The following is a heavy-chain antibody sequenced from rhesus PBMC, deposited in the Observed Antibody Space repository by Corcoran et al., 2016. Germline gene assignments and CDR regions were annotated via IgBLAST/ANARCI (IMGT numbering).Heavy chain of an antibody. V-gene: IGHV4-76*01. CDR1: GYSISSGYD. CDR2: NNGSSGST. Sequence: QVQLQESGPGVVKPSETLSLTCAVSGYSISSGYDWSWIRQPPGKGLDGIGYNNGSSGSTNYNPALKNRVTISKDPSKNQFTLKLSSVTAADTAVYYCAGHIAAGLAFDFWGQGLRVTVSS. J-gene: IGHJ3*01. CDR3: AGHIAAGLAFDF. D-gene: IGHD6-13*01.